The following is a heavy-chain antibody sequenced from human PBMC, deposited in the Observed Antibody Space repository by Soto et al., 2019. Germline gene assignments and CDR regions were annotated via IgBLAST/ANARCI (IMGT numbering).Heavy chain of an antibody. CDR3: ARAGGLGAAALDS. J-gene: IGHJ4*02. CDR1: GGSISSGGYS. Sequence: QLQLQESGSGLVKPSQTLSLTCAVSGGSISSGGYSWSWIRQPPGKGLEWIGYIYHSGSTYYNPSLPSRVTXSXDXXKTQFSLKLRSVTAADTAVYYCARAGGLGAAALDSWGQGTLVTVSS. CDR2: IYHSGST. D-gene: IGHD6-25*01. V-gene: IGHV4-30-2*01.